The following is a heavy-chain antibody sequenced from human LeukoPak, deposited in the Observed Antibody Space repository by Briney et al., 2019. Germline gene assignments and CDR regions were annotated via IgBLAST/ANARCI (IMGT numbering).Heavy chain of an antibody. CDR1: GYTFTGYY. V-gene: IGHV1-46*01. CDR3: ASGGITIFGVDHYGMDV. J-gene: IGHJ6*02. Sequence: ASVKVSCKASGYTFTGYYMHWVRQAPGQGLEWMGIINPSGGSTSYAQKFQGRVTMTRDTSTSTVYMELSSLRSEDTAVYYCASGGITIFGVDHYGMDVWGQGTTVTVSS. CDR2: INPSGGST. D-gene: IGHD3-3*01.